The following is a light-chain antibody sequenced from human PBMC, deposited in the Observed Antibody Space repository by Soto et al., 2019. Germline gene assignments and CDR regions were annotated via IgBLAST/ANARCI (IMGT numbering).Light chain of an antibody. CDR3: QQYYSTPLT. CDR2: DVS. J-gene: IGKJ4*01. Sequence: RVMTLPLATVLESPGDAASIYYGASQSAGNFLAWYQQKPGHAPRLLICDVSNRAAGIPARFSGSESGTDFTLTISSLQAEDVAVYYCQQYYSTPLTFGGGTKVDIK. V-gene: IGKV3D-15*01. CDR1: QSAGNF.